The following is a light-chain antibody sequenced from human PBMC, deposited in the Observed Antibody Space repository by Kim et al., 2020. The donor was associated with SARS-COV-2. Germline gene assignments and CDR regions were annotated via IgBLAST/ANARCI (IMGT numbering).Light chain of an antibody. CDR1: QSMYNSY. Sequence: SPGERAALSCRASQSMYNSYLAWYQQRPGQSPRLLIYGASIRAAGIPDRFSVSGSGTDFTLTISRLEAEDFAVYYCQQFATSRGTFGGGTKVDIK. CDR3: QQFATSRGT. J-gene: IGKJ4*01. CDR2: GAS. V-gene: IGKV3-20*01.